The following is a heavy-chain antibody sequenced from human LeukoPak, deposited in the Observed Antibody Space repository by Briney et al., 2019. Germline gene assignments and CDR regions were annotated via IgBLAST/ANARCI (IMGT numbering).Heavy chain of an antibody. D-gene: IGHD3-3*01. CDR3: ARLSVLRFLEWLPTNWFDP. J-gene: IGHJ5*02. CDR2: IYHSGST. CDR1: GYSIRSGYY. Sequence: SETLSLTCTVSGYSIRSGYYWGWIRQPPGKGLEWIGSIYHSGSTYYNPSLKSRVTISVDTSKNQFSLKLSSVTAADTAVYYCARLSVLRFLEWLPTNWFDPWGQGTLVTVSS. V-gene: IGHV4-38-2*02.